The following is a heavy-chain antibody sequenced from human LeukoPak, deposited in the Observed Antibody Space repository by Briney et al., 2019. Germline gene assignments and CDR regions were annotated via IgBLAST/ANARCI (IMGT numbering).Heavy chain of an antibody. D-gene: IGHD5-24*01. CDR2: IIPILGIA. CDR3: ARVDGGDGYNYAYYYGMDV. V-gene: IGHV1-69*04. J-gene: IGHJ6*02. Sequence: SVKVSCKASGGTFSSYAISWVRQAPGQGLEWMGRIIPILGIANYAQKFQGRVTITADKSTSTAYMELSSLRSEDTAVYYWARVDGGDGYNYAYYYGMDVWGQGTTVTVSS. CDR1: GGTFSSYA.